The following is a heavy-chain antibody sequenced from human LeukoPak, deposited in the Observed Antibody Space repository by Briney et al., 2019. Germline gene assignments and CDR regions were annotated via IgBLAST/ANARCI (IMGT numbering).Heavy chain of an antibody. CDR2: ISSSGSTI. CDR3: ARRWDSSGPIDY. CDR1: GFTFSSYS. V-gene: IGHV3-48*04. Sequence: GGSLRLSCAASGFTFSSYSMNWVRQAPGKGLEWVSYISSSGSTIYYADSVKGRFTISRDNAKNTVFLQMNSLRFEDTALYFCARRWDSSGPIDYWGQGTLVSVSS. D-gene: IGHD3-22*01. J-gene: IGHJ4*01.